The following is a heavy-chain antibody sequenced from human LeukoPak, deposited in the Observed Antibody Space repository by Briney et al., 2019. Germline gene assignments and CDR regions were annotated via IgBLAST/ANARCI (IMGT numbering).Heavy chain of an antibody. CDR1: GDSLSRYY. J-gene: IGHJ6*03. D-gene: IGHD2/OR15-2a*01. CDR3: ASVRHDPLEYYYYIDV. V-gene: IGHV4-34*01. CDR2: INPSGSP. Sequence: SETLSLTCAVYGDSLSRYYWTWIRQSPGKGLEWLGEINPSGSPDYNPSLKSRATISVDTSKNQFSLRLASVTAADTAVCCCASVRHDPLEYYYYIDVWGKGTTVTVSS.